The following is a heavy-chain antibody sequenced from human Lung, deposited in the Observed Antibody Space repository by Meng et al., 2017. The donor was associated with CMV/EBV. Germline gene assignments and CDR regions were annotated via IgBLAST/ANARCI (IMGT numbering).Heavy chain of an antibody. V-gene: IGHV4-59*01. CDR3: ARLHPEDTGYSYGYGLGRVDH. CDR2: IYYSGST. J-gene: IGHJ4*02. Sequence: SETLSLTCTVSGGPIADFYWTWIRQPPGKGLEYIAYIYYSGSTNYNPSLRSRVTMSLDSSKNQFSLKLSSVTAADTAVYYCARLHPEDTGYSYGYGLGRVDHWGRKVLVTVSS. CDR1: GGPIADFY. D-gene: IGHD5-18*01.